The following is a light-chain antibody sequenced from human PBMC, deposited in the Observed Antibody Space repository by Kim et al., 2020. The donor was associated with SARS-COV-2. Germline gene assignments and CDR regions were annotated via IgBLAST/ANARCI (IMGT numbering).Light chain of an antibody. Sequence: SASVGDRVTITCRASQSITRFLNWYQQKPEKAPKLLIYTASSLQSGVPSRFSGSGSGTDFTLTISSLQPEDFATYYCQQTYGTPPTFGQGTKLEI. CDR3: QQTYGTPPT. CDR1: QSITRF. CDR2: TAS. V-gene: IGKV1-39*01. J-gene: IGKJ2*01.